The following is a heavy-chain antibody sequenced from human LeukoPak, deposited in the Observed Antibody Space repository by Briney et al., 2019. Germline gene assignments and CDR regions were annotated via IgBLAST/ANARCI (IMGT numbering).Heavy chain of an antibody. V-gene: IGHV4-59*08. CDR2: IYYTGST. Sequence: SETLSLTCTVSGASIRSSYWSWLRQPPGKGLEWIGYIYYTGSTNSNPSLKSRVTVSVDTSKNQFSLKLSSMTAADTAVYYCARLDWSGHEMGGTWFDPWGQGTLVTVSS. D-gene: IGHD3-3*01. CDR3: ARLDWSGHEMGGTWFDP. J-gene: IGHJ5*02. CDR1: GASIRSSY.